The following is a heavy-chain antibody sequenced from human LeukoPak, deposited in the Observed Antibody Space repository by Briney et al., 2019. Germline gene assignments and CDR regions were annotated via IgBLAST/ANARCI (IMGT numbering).Heavy chain of an antibody. CDR2: ISGSGGST. D-gene: IGHD3-22*01. CDR1: GFTFSSYA. Sequence: PGGSLRLSCAASGFTFSSYAMSWVRQAPGKGLEWVSAISGSGGSTYYADSVKGRFTISRDNSKNTLYLQMNSLRAEDTAVYYCAKRPYYYDSSGYRYFDYWGQGTLVTVSS. V-gene: IGHV3-23*01. CDR3: AKRPYYYDSSGYRYFDY. J-gene: IGHJ4*02.